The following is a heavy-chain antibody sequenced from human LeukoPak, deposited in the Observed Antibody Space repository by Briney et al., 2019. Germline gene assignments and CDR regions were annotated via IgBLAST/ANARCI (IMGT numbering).Heavy chain of an antibody. CDR2: ISSGGSDK. CDR1: GFTFSNYA. J-gene: IGHJ4*02. CDR3: AKDAAAAGSFDF. V-gene: IGHV3-30*18. D-gene: IGHD6-13*01. Sequence: GGSLRLSCAASGFTFSNYAMHWVRQAPGKGLERVAVISSGGSDKYYPDSVKGRFTISRDNSKNTLYLQMNSLRPEDTAVYYCAKDAAAAGSFDFWGQGTLVTVSS.